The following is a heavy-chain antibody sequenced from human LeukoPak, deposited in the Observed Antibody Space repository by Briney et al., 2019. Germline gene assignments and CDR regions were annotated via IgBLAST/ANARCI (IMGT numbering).Heavy chain of an antibody. Sequence: SETLSLTCTVSGGSTSSSSYYWGWIRQPPGKGLEWIGSIYYSGSTYYNPSLKSRVTISVDTSKNQFSLKLSSVTAADTAVYYCARHGYSGYSYYFDYWGQGTLVTVSS. D-gene: IGHD5-12*01. CDR2: IYYSGST. CDR1: GGSTSSSSYY. V-gene: IGHV4-39*01. CDR3: ARHGYSGYSYYFDY. J-gene: IGHJ4*02.